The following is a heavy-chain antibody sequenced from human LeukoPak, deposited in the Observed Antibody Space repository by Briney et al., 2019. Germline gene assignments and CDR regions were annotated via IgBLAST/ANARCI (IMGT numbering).Heavy chain of an antibody. V-gene: IGHV1-46*03. J-gene: IGHJ5*02. D-gene: IGHD3-3*01. CDR3: ARGITIFGVVIMFRDWFDP. CDR2: INPSGGST. CDR1: GYTFTSYY. Sequence: GASVKVSCKASGYTFTSYYMRWVRQAPGQGLEWMGIINPSGGSTSYAQKFQGRVTMTRDTSTSTVYMELSSLRSEDTAVYYCARGITIFGVVIMFRDWFDPWGQGTLVTVSS.